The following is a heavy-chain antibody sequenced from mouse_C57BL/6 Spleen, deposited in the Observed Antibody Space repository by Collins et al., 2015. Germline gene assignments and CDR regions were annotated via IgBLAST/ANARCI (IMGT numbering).Heavy chain of an antibody. V-gene: IGHV3-6*01. J-gene: IGHJ3*01. D-gene: IGHD2-4*01. CDR1: GYSITSGYY. Sequence: DVQLQESGPGLVKPSQSLSLTCSVTGYSITSGYYWNWIRQFPGNKLEWMGYISYDGSNNYNPSLKNRISITRDTSKNQFFLKLNSVTTEDTATYYCARERVYYDYDGAYWGQGTLVTVSA. CDR2: ISYDGSN. CDR3: ARERVYYDYDGAY.